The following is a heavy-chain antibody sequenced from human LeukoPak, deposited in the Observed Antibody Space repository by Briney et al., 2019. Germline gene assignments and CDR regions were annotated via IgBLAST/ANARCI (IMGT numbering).Heavy chain of an antibody. CDR2: IYYSGST. D-gene: IGHD3-16*02. V-gene: IGHV4-39*01. Sequence: SETLSLTCTVSVGSISSSSYYWGWIRQPPGKGLEWIGSIYYSGSTYYNPSLKSRVTISVDTSKNQFSLKLSSVTAADTAVYYCARLADDYVWGSYRPPALLYFDYWGQGTLVTVSS. CDR3: ARLADDYVWGSYRPPALLYFDY. J-gene: IGHJ4*02. CDR1: VGSISSSSYY.